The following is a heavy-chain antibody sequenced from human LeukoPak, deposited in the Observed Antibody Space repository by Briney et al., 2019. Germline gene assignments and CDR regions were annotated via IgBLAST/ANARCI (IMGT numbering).Heavy chain of an antibody. J-gene: IGHJ4*02. CDR2: INPNSGGT. V-gene: IGHV1-2*02. D-gene: IGHD1-7*01. CDR3: ARCTGTIDYFDY. CDR1: GYTFTGYY. Sequence: EASVKVSCKAPGYTFTGYYMHWVRQAPGQGLEWMGWINPNSGGTNYAQKFQGRVTMTRDTSISTAYIELSRLRSDDTAVYYCARCTGTIDYFDYWGQGTLVTVSS.